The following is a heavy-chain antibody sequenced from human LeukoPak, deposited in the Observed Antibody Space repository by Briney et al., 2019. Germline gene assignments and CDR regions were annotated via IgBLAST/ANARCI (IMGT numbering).Heavy chain of an antibody. D-gene: IGHD1-1*01. CDR1: GGSFSGCY. CDR3: ARQGELERLNSWFDP. Sequence: KPSETLSLTCAVYGGSFSGCYWSWIRQPPGKGLEWIGEINHSGSTNYNPSLKSRVTISVDTSKNQFSLKLSSVTAADTAVYYCARQGELERLNSWFDPWGQGTLVTVSS. CDR2: INHSGST. V-gene: IGHV4-34*01. J-gene: IGHJ5*02.